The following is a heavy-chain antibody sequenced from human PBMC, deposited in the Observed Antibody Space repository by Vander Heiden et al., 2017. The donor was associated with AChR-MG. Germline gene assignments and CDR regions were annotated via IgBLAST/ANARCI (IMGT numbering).Heavy chain of an antibody. D-gene: IGHD3-22*01. CDR3: ARDSSGYYLPDY. CDR2: MNPNSGNT. Sequence: QVQLVQSGAEVKKPGASVKVSCTASGYTFTTFDIHWLLQPTGQGLEGVGWMNPNSGNTGSAQKFQGRVTMTRNTSLGTAYMELSSLGSDDTAVYYCARDSSGYYLPDYWGQGTLVTVSS. CDR1: GYTFTTFD. J-gene: IGHJ4*02. V-gene: IGHV1-8*01.